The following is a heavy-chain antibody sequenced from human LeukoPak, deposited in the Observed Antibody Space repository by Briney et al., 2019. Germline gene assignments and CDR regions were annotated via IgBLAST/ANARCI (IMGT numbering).Heavy chain of an antibody. CDR3: ARDLSGWHVFDY. D-gene: IGHD6-19*01. Sequence: GGSLRLSCAASGFTFSSYEMNWVRQAPGKGLEWVSYISSSGSTIYDADSVKGRFTISRDNAKNSLYLQMNSLRAEDTAVYYCARDLSGWHVFDYWGQGTLVTVSS. V-gene: IGHV3-48*03. J-gene: IGHJ4*02. CDR2: ISSSGSTI. CDR1: GFTFSSYE.